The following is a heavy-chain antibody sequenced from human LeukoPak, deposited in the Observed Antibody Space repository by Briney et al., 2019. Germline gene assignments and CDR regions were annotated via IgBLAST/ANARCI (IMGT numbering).Heavy chain of an antibody. D-gene: IGHD6-19*01. J-gene: IGHJ3*02. CDR1: GGSITGHY. Sequence: PSETLSLTCAVSGGSITGHYWNWIRNTPGMRLEWIGYTSYSRTTIYNSYFKGRATMSIDTSKNQLYLNLTSVTATDTAVYYCAKLGHSDGWYLGAFDIWGQGTTVIVSS. CDR2: TSYSRTT. V-gene: IGHV4-59*08. CDR3: AKLGHSDGWYLGAFDI.